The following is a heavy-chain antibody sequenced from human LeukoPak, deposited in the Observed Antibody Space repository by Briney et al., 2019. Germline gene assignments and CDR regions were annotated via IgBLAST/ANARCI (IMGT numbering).Heavy chain of an antibody. V-gene: IGHV4-34*01. CDR3: ARGLWGYCSSTSRYALPGNYYYGMDV. Sequence: SETLSLTCTVSGGSISSYYWSWIRQPPGKGLEWIGEINHSGSTNYNPSLKSRVTISVDTSKNQFSLKLSSVTAADTAVYYCARGLWGYCSSTSRYALPGNYYYGMDVWGQGTTVTVSS. CDR2: INHSGST. J-gene: IGHJ6*02. CDR1: GGSISSYY. D-gene: IGHD2-2*01.